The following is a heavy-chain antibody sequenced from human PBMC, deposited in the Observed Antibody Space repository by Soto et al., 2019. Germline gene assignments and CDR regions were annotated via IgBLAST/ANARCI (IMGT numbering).Heavy chain of an antibody. CDR2: IYSGGST. D-gene: IGHD6-13*01. CDR1: GFTVSSNY. J-gene: IGHJ4*02. V-gene: IGHV3-66*01. Sequence: EVQLVESGGGLVQPGGSLRLSCAASGFTVSSNYMSWVRQAPGKGLEWVSVIYSGGSTYYADSVKGRFTISRDNSKNTLYLQMNSLRAEDTAVYYCARVSIAAAGTDYWGQGILVTVSS. CDR3: ARVSIAAAGTDY.